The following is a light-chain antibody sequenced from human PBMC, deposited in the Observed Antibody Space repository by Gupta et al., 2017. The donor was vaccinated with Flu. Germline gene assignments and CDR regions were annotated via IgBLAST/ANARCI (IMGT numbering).Light chain of an antibody. J-gene: IGKJ4*01. V-gene: IGKV1-39*01. CDR3: QQCCGVPRT. Sequence: DIQLTQSPSSLSASVGDRVTITCRASQCVSSYVHWYQQRPGKAPKLLISDVSNLQSGVPSTFRGSGSVTDFTLTISNLQAEDSATYYCQQCCGVPRTFGGGTKVDIK. CDR2: DVS. CDR1: QCVSSY.